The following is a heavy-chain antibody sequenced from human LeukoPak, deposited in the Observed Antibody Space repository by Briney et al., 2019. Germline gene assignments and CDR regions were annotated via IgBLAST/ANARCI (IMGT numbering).Heavy chain of an antibody. V-gene: IGHV1-18*01. CDR3: AREVGPIVLMVYEVPNWFDP. J-gene: IGHJ5*02. CDR2: ISAYNGNT. CDR1: GYTFTSYG. D-gene: IGHD2-8*01. Sequence: ASVKVSCKASGYTFTSYGISRVRQAPGQGLEWMGWISAYNGNTNYAQKLQGRVTMTTDTSTSTAYMELRSLRSDDTAVYYCAREVGPIVLMVYEVPNWFDPWGQGTLVTVSS.